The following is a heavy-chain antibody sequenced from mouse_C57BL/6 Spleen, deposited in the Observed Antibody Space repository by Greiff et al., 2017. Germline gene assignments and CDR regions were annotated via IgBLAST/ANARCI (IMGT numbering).Heavy chain of an antibody. Sequence: VQLQQSGTVLARPGASVKMSCKTSGYTFTSYWMHWVKQRPGQGLEWIGAIYPGNSDTSYNQKFKGKAKLTAVTSASTAYMELSSLTNEDSAVYYCTRGGKYDGSSYGYFDYWGQGTTLTVSS. CDR2: IYPGNSDT. CDR3: TRGGKYDGSSYGYFDY. CDR1: GYTFTSYW. D-gene: IGHD1-1*01. V-gene: IGHV1-5*01. J-gene: IGHJ2*01.